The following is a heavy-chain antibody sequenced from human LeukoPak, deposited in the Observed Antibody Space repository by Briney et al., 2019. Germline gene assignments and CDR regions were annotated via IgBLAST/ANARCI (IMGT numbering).Heavy chain of an antibody. D-gene: IGHD3-22*01. J-gene: IGHJ4*02. Sequence: PGASLRLSCAASGFTFSSYVMSWVRQAPGKGLEWVSTISGSDGKTCCADSVKGRFTISRDNSKNTLYLQMNSLRAEDTAVYYCAKGYYDSSGYYFWFFDYWGQGALVTVSS. CDR1: GFTFSSYV. CDR2: ISGSDGKT. CDR3: AKGYYDSSGYYFWFFDY. V-gene: IGHV3-23*01.